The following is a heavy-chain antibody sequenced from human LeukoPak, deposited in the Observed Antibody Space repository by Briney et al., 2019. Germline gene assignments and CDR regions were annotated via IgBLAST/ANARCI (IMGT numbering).Heavy chain of an antibody. CDR2: INHSGST. D-gene: IGHD2-2*01. V-gene: IGHV4-34*01. J-gene: IGHJ3*02. CDR1: GGSISGYY. CDR3: ARSVVVPAASPRNDAFDI. Sequence: SETLSLTCTVSGGSISGYYWSWIRQPPGKGLEWIGEINHSGSTNYNPSLKSRVTISVDTSKNQFSLKLSSVTAADTAVYYCARSVVVPAASPRNDAFDIWGQGTMVTVSS.